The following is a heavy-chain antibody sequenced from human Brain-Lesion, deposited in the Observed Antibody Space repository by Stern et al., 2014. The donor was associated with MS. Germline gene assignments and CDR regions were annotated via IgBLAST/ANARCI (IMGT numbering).Heavy chain of an antibody. V-gene: IGHV3-43D*03. CDR1: GFTFDDYA. J-gene: IGHJ4*02. D-gene: IGHD2-21*01. Sequence: EVQLVQSGGVVVQPGGSLRLSCAASGFTFDDYAMPWVRQAPGKGLEWVSLITGDGGSTSYTDSVKGRFSISRDNRKSFLYLQMNSLRPEDTALYYCAGGLGFWGRGTLVTVSS. CDR3: AGGLGF. CDR2: ITGDGGST.